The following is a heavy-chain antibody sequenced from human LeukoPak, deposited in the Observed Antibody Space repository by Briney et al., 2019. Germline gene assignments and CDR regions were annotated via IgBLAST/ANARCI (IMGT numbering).Heavy chain of an antibody. D-gene: IGHD3-9*01. CDR2: FYSGDTT. Sequence: GGSLRLSCVASGFSFSNYGTHWVRQAPGKGLEWVSVFYSGDTTYYANSVKGRFTISRDSSKNMLYLQMNSLRAEDTAVYYCARRLLTGYYEFWGQGTLVTVSS. CDR1: GFSFSNYG. J-gene: IGHJ4*02. CDR3: ARRLLTGYYEF. V-gene: IGHV3-66*01.